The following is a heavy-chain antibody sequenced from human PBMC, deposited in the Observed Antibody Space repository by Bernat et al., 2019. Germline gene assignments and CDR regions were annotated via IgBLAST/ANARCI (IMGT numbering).Heavy chain of an antibody. CDR3: ARDSGDVAIV. V-gene: IGHV1-2*02. D-gene: IGHD2-21*02. CDR1: GYTFTDYY. J-gene: IGHJ4*02. CDR2: INPHSGAT. Sequence: QVQLVQSGAEVKKPAASVKVSCKASGYTFTDYYIHWVRQAPGQGLEWMGWINPHSGATNYAQKFKDRVTMTRDTSISTAYMELSRLRSDDAAVYYCARDSGDVAIVWGQGTLVTVSS.